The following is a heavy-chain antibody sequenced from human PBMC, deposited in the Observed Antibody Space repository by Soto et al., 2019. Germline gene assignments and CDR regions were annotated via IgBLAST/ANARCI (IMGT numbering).Heavy chain of an antibody. Sequence: NPGGSLRLSCAASGFPFSSYSMNWVRQAPGKGLEWVSSISSSSSYIYYADSVKGRFTISRDNAKNSLYLQMNSLRAEDTAVYYCARDPTYDSSGGPFDYWGQGTLVTVSS. D-gene: IGHD3-22*01. CDR1: GFPFSSYS. V-gene: IGHV3-21*01. J-gene: IGHJ4*02. CDR3: ARDPTYDSSGGPFDY. CDR2: ISSSSSYI.